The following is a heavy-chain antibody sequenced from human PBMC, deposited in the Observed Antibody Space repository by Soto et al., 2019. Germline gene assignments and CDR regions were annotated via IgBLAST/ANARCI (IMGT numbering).Heavy chain of an antibody. CDR3: ARDHDYGDPYYFDY. V-gene: IGHV4-30-2*01. Sequence: QLQLQESGSGLVKPSQTLSLTCAVSGGSISSGGYSWSWIRQPPGKGLEWIGYIYHSGSTCYNPSLKSRVTXXVXRXXNQFSLKLSSVTAADTAVYYCARDHDYGDPYYFDYWGQGTLVTVSS. J-gene: IGHJ4*02. D-gene: IGHD4-17*01. CDR1: GGSISSGGYS. CDR2: IYHSGST.